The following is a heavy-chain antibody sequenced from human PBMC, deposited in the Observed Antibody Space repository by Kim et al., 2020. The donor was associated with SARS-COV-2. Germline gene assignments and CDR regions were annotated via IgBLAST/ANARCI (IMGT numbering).Heavy chain of an antibody. J-gene: IGHJ6*02. CDR2: ISSSSSTI. CDR3: ARDRYDFWILSDYYYYYGMDV. Sequence: GGSLRLSCAASGFTFSSYSMNWVRQAPGKGLEWVSYISSSSSTIYYADSVKGRFTISRDNAKNSLYLQMNSLRDEDTAVYYCARDRYDFWILSDYYYYYGMDVWGQGTTVTVSS. D-gene: IGHD3-3*01. V-gene: IGHV3-48*02. CDR1: GFTFSSYS.